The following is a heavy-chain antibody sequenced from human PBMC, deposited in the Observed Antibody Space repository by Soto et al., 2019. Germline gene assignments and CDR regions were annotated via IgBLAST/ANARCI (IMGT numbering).Heavy chain of an antibody. Sequence: QVQLVQSGAEVKKPGAPVKVSCKASGYTFTSYGISWVRQGPGQGLEWMGWISAYNGNTNYAQKLQGRATMTTDTSTRAGNIELRRLSADDTAVDYCACFDYCGRGTLLAVCS. V-gene: IGHV1-18*01. CDR2: ISAYNGNT. J-gene: IGHJ4*02. CDR3: ACFDY. CDR1: GYTFTSYG.